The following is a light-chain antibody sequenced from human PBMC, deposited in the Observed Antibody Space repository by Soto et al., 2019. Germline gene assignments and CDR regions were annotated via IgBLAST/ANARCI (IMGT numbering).Light chain of an antibody. CDR2: EVT. J-gene: IGLJ1*01. CDR3: TSHAGCDAWYV. CDR1: SSDVGAYNY. V-gene: IGLV2-8*01. Sequence: QSVLTQPPSASGSPGQSVTISCTGTSSDVGAYNYVSWYQQHPGKAPKLMIYEVTQRPSGVPARFSGSKSGNTASLTVSGLQAEDEADYYCTSHAGCDAWYVFGTGTKLTVL.